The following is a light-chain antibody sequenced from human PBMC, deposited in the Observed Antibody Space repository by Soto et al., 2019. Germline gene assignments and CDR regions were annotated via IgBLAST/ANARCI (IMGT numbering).Light chain of an antibody. J-gene: IGLJ1*01. CDR1: SSDVGGYNY. CDR2: EVN. CDR3: SSYAGSSNV. Sequence: QSVLTQPPSASGSPGQSVAISCTGTSSDVGGYNYVSWYQQHPGKAPKLMIYEVNKRPSGVPDRFSGSKSGNTASLTVSGLKAEHEDDYYCSSYAGSSNVFGTGTKVTV. V-gene: IGLV2-8*01.